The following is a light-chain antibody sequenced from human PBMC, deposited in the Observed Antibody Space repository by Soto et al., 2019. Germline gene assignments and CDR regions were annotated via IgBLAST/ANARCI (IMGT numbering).Light chain of an antibody. J-gene: IGLJ1*01. CDR2: DVS. CDR3: SSYTVSSTYV. CDR1: SSDVGAYNF. V-gene: IGLV2-14*03. Sequence: QSALTQPASVSGSPGQSIAISCTGTSSDVGAYNFVSWYQQHPGRAPKLIIYDVSNRLSGVSNRFSGSKSGNTASLTISGLQAEDEADYYCSSYTVSSTYVFGCGTKLTVL.